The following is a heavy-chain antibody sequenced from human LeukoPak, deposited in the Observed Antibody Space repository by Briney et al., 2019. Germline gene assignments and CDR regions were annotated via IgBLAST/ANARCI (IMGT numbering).Heavy chain of an antibody. J-gene: IGHJ4*02. V-gene: IGHV4-59*11. CDR3: ARTPGNTLDY. CDR1: AGSITSHY. D-gene: IGHD1-14*01. CDR2: AYHSGSN. Sequence: SETLSLTCSVSAGSITSHYWSWIRQPPGRGMEWIGYAYHSGSNNYNPSLKSRVTISVDTSKNQFYLKLNSMTAADTAVYYCARTPGNTLDYWGQGTLVTVSS.